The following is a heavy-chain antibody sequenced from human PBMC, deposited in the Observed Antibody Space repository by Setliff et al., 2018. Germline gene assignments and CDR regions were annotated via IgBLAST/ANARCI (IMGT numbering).Heavy chain of an antibody. CDR3: ARDRTYYGSGTYTRWFDY. V-gene: IGHV4-4*02. Sequence: SETLSLTCTVSGESIRSNNWWNWVRQPPGKGLEWIGDIYQSGTTNYNPSLKSRVTISADTSKNQFSLKLSSVTAADTAVYYCARDRTYYGSGTYTRWFDYWGQGTLVTVSS. J-gene: IGHJ4*02. D-gene: IGHD3-10*01. CDR1: GESIRSNNW. CDR2: IYQSGTT.